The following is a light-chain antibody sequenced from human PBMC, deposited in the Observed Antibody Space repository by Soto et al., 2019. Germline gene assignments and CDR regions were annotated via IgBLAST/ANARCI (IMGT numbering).Light chain of an antibody. J-gene: IGKJ1*01. V-gene: IGKV1-9*01. CDR1: QGISSY. Sequence: DIQLTQSPSFLSASVGDRVTITCRASQGISSYLAWYQQKQGKAPKXLIYAASTLQSGVPSRFSGSGSGTDLTLTISCLQSEDFETYYGQQYYSYPRTFGQGTKVDIK. CDR2: AAS. CDR3: QQYYSYPRT.